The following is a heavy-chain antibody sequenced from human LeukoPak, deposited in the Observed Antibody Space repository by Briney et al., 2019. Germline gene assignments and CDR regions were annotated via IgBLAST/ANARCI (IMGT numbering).Heavy chain of an antibody. D-gene: IGHD3-10*01. J-gene: IGHJ4*02. CDR1: GGSINNYY. CDR3: ARFGYYGSGSYPG. Sequence: SETLSLTCTVSGGSINNYYWSWIRQPPGKGLEWIGYIYYSGSTYYNPSLKSRVTISVDTSKNQFSLKLSSVTAADTAVYYCARFGYYGSGSYPGWGQGTLVTVSS. V-gene: IGHV4-59*08. CDR2: IYYSGST.